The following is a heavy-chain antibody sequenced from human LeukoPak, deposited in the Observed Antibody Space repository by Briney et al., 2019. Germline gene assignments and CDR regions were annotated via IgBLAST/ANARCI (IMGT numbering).Heavy chain of an antibody. V-gene: IGHV3-23*01. Sequence: QTGGSLRLSCAASGFTFSSYGMHWVRQAPGKGLVWVSAISGSGGSTYYADSVKGRFTISRDNSKNTLYLQMNSLRAEDTAVYYCARDRVGIAAAGRDAFDIWGQGTMVIVSS. J-gene: IGHJ3*02. CDR2: ISGSGGST. CDR1: GFTFSSYG. D-gene: IGHD6-13*01. CDR3: ARDRVGIAAAGRDAFDI.